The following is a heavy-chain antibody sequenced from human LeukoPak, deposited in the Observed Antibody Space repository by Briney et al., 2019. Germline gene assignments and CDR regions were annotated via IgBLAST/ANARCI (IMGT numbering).Heavy chain of an antibody. CDR1: GGSISSSSYY. CDR3: ARGLGISGAFDI. Sequence: SETLSLTCTVSGGSISSSSYYWGWIRQPPGKGLEWIGSIYYSGSTYYNPSLKSRVTISVDTSKNQFSLKLSSVTAADTAVYYCARGLGISGAFDIWGQGTMVTVSS. V-gene: IGHV4-39*01. CDR2: IYYSGST. D-gene: IGHD6-13*01. J-gene: IGHJ3*02.